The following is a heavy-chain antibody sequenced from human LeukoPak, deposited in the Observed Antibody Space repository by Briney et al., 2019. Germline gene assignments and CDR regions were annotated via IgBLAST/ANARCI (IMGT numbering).Heavy chain of an antibody. CDR3: ARPRRYSSGWSSPQH. Sequence: PGGSLRLSCAASGFTFSDYYISWVRQAPGKGLEWLAYISSTASSIYYAESVKGRFTISRDNAKNSLYLQMSSLRAEDTAVYYCARPRRYSSGWSSPQHWGQGTLVTVSS. V-gene: IGHV3-11*01. J-gene: IGHJ1*01. D-gene: IGHD6-19*01. CDR1: GFTFSDYY. CDR2: ISSTASSI.